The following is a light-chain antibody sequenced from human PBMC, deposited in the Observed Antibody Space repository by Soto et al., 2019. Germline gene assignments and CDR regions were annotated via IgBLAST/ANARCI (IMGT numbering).Light chain of an antibody. CDR3: QQRNVWPPIT. CDR2: DAS. V-gene: IGKV3-11*01. CDR1: PSVSNS. J-gene: IGKJ5*01. Sequence: ESVLTQSPATLSLSPGERATLSCRASPSVSNSLAWYQHKPGQAPRLLIYDASNRATGVPTRFSGSGSGTDFTLTINSLEPEDFAVYYCQQRNVWPPITFGQGTRLEIK.